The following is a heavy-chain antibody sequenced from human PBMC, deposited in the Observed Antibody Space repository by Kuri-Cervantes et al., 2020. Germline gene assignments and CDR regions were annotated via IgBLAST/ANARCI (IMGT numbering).Heavy chain of an antibody. V-gene: IGHV1-18*01. D-gene: IGHD3-10*01. Sequence: ASVKVSCKASGYTFTSYGISWVRQAPGQGLEWMGWISAYNGNTNYAQKLQGRVTVTTDTSTSTAYMELSSLRSEDTAVYYCAADLAVRGVSSLDYWGQGTLVTVSS. CDR2: ISAYNGNT. CDR1: GYTFTSYG. J-gene: IGHJ4*02. CDR3: AADLAVRGVSSLDY.